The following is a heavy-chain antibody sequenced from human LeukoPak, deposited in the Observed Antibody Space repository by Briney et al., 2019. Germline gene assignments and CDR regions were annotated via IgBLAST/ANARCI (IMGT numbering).Heavy chain of an antibody. J-gene: IGHJ6*02. CDR2: INHSGST. Sequence: SETLSLTCAVHGGSFSGYYWSWIRQPPGKGLEWIGEINHSGSTNCNPSLKSRVTISLDTSKNQFSLKLSSVTAADTAVYYCARVPVVGATENYYGMDVWGQGTTVTVSS. CDR1: GGSFSGYY. V-gene: IGHV4-34*01. CDR3: ARVPVVGATENYYGMDV. D-gene: IGHD1-26*01.